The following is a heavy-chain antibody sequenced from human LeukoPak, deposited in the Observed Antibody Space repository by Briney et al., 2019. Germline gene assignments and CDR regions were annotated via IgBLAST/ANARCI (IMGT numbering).Heavy chain of an antibody. Sequence: GGSLRLSCTASGFTFSSYWMHWVRQAPGKGLEWVAVISYDGSNKYYADSVKGRFTISRDSSKNTLYLQMNSLRAEDTAVYYCATVAVAGKGDYWGQGTLVTVSS. CDR3: ATVAVAGKGDY. V-gene: IGHV3-30*03. CDR2: ISYDGSNK. D-gene: IGHD6-19*01. J-gene: IGHJ4*02. CDR1: GFTFSSYW.